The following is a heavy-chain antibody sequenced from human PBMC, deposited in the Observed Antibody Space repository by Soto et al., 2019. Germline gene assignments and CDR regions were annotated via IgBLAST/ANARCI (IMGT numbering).Heavy chain of an antibody. CDR2: IKSNAAGGTP. CDR3: TREPHFEF. CDR1: GFTFSHYW. J-gene: IGHJ4*02. Sequence: EVQLVESGGGLVKPGGSLRLSCAASGFTFSHYWMSWVRQAPGKGLEWVGRIKSNAAGGTPDYPAPVKGRFTVSRDDSKSTLYLQMNSLKTEDTAVYYCTREPHFEFWGQGTLVTVSS. D-gene: IGHD1-26*01. V-gene: IGHV3-15*01.